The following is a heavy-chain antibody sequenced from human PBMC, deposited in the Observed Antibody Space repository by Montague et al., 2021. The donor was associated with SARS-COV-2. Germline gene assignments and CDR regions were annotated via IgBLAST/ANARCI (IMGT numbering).Heavy chain of an antibody. Sequence: SETLSLTCAVSGGSISSSNWWSWVRQPPGKGLEWIGGIKQSGSTNYNPSLKSRVTISVDTSKNQFSLKLTSVTAADTAVYFCARGHLSVSMIVVVFTSASYYFDYWGQGALVTVSS. D-gene: IGHD3-22*01. CDR1: GGSISSSNW. V-gene: IGHV4-4*02. CDR2: IKQSGST. CDR3: ARGHLSVSMIVVVFTSASYYFDY. J-gene: IGHJ4*02.